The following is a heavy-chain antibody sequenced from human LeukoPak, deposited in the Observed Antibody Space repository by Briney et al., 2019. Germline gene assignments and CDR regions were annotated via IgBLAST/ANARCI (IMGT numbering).Heavy chain of an antibody. J-gene: IGHJ4*02. CDR2: ISGSGGST. V-gene: IGHV3-23*01. CDR3: AKTAYDYVWGSYRPRGVYYFDY. CDR1: GFTFSSYA. D-gene: IGHD3-16*02. Sequence: GGSLRLSCAASGFTFSSYAMSWVRQTPGKGLEWVSAISGSGGSTYYADSVKGRFTISRDNSKNTLYLQMNSLRAEDTAVYYCAKTAYDYVWGSYRPRGVYYFDYWGQGTLVTVSS.